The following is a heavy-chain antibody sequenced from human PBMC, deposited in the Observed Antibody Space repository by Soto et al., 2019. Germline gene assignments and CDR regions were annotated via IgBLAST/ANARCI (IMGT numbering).Heavy chain of an antibody. J-gene: IGHJ4*02. V-gene: IGHV4-39*01. CDR1: GVSISSSSYY. Sequence: ETLSLTCTVSGVSISSSSYYWGWIRQPPGKGLEWIGSIYYSGSTYYNPPLKSRVTISVDTSKNQFSLKLSSVTAADTAVYYCAGSGLERRPFFYWGQGTLVTVSS. CDR2: IYYSGST. CDR3: AGSGLERRPFFY. D-gene: IGHD1-1*01.